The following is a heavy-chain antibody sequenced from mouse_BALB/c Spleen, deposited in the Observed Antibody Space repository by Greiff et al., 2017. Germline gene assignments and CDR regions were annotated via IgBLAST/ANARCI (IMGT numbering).Heavy chain of an antibody. J-gene: IGHJ4*01. CDR2: IDPANGNT. Sequence: EVQLKQSGAELVKPGASVKLSCTASGFNIKDTYMHWVKQRPEQGLEWIGRIDPANGNTKYDPKFQGKATITADTSSNTAYLQLSSLTSEDTAVYYCARYYRSYAMDYWGQGTSVTVSS. CDR3: ARYYRSYAMDY. CDR1: GFNIKDTY. V-gene: IGHV14-3*02. D-gene: IGHD2-14*01.